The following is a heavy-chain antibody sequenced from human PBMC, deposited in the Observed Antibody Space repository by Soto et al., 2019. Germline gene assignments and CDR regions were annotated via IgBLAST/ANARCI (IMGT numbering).Heavy chain of an antibody. CDR3: ARSRGVASAPLDY. J-gene: IGHJ4*02. CDR1: GDTFNT. V-gene: IGHV1-69*02. Sequence: QVQLVQSGAEVRRPGSSVKVSCKAAGDTFNTINWIRQAPGQGLEWMGRISPTLGIANYAQKFQEGIIITADKSTSSVYMELSSLISDDTAVHYCARSRGVASAPLDYWGQGTLVTVSS. CDR2: ISPTLGIA. D-gene: IGHD2-15*01.